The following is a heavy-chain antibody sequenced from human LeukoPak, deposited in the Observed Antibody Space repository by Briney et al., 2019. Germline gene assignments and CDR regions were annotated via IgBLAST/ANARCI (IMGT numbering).Heavy chain of an antibody. CDR2: IYPDDSDT. CDR3: ARKNRTPLRNNWFDS. V-gene: IGHV5-51*01. J-gene: IGHJ5*01. CDR1: GYTFSNHW. D-gene: IGHD1-1*01. Sequence: GESLKISCQGSGYTFSNHWIGWVRQMPGKGLEWMGIIYPDDSDTRYSPSFQGQVTMSADKSIRTAYLQWSSLKASDTAMYFCARKNRTPLRNNWFDSWGQGTLVTVSS.